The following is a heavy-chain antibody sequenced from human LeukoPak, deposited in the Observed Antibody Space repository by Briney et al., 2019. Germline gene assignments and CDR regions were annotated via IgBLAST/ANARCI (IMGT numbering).Heavy chain of an antibody. CDR3: ANWRYCSGGSCPGPFDY. V-gene: IGHV3-48*03. CDR1: GFTFSSYE. Sequence: PGGSLRLTCAASGFTFSSYEMNWVRQAPGKGLEWVSYISSSGSTIYYADSVKGRFTISRDNSKNTLYLQMNSLRAEDTAVYYCANWRYCSGGSCPGPFDYWGQGTLVTVSS. J-gene: IGHJ4*02. D-gene: IGHD2-15*01. CDR2: ISSSGSTI.